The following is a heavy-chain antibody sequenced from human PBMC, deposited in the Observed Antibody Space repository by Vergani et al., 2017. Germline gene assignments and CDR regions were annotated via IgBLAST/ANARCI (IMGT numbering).Heavy chain of an antibody. CDR3: ARGSCLGCSCYKPLFDY. V-gene: IGHV4-61*02. Sequence: QVQLQESGPGLVKPSQTLSLTCTVSGGSINSHNYYWSWIRQPAGKGLEWIERIHTRVGTNYNPSLKSRVTMSEDTSKNQFSLNLTSVTAADTAVYFCARGSCLGCSCYKPLFDYWGHGILVTVSS. CDR1: GGSINSHNYY. CDR2: IHTRVGT. J-gene: IGHJ4*01. D-gene: IGHD3-22*01.